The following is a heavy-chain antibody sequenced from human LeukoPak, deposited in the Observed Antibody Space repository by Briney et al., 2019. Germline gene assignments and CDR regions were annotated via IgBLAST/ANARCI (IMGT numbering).Heavy chain of an antibody. CDR1: GFTFSGSG. Sequence: GGSLRLSCAASGFTFSGSGMSWVRQAPGKGLEWISSSGDSDGSTYYADSLKGRFTISRDNSKNTLYLQMNNLRAEHTAVYYCAKGGCRGTCNPLAYWGQGALVTVSP. D-gene: IGHD2-15*01. CDR3: AKGGCRGTCNPLAY. CDR2: SGDSDGST. J-gene: IGHJ4*02. V-gene: IGHV3-23*01.